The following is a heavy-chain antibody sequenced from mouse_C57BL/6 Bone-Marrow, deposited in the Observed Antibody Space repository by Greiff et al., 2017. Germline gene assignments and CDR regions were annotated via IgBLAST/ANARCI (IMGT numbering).Heavy chain of an antibody. CDR3: ANYYGSSYGGAY. CDR2: IYPGSGST. J-gene: IGHJ3*01. Sequence: QVQLQQPGAELVKPGASVKMSCKASGYTFTSYWITWVKQRPGQGLEWIGDIYPGSGSTNYNEKFKSKATLTVDTSSSTAYMQLSSLTSEDSAVYYCANYYGSSYGGAYWGQGTLVTVSA. CDR1: GYTFTSYW. D-gene: IGHD1-1*01. V-gene: IGHV1-55*01.